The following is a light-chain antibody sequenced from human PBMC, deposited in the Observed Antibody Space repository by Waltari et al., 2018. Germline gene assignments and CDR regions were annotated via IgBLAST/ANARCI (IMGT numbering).Light chain of an antibody. Sequence: QSALTQPASVSGSPGQSITISCTGTSRDVGGYNYVSCYQQHPGKAPKLMIYDVSKRPSGVSNRFSGSKSGNTASLTISGLQAEDEADYYCSSYTSSSTWVFGTGTKVTVL. CDR3: SSYTSSSTWV. CDR1: SRDVGGYNY. CDR2: DVS. V-gene: IGLV2-14*01. J-gene: IGLJ1*01.